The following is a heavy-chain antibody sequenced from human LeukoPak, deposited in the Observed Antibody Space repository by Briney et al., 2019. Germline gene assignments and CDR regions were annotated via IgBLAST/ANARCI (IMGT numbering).Heavy chain of an antibody. V-gene: IGHV1-18*01. CDR3: ARSKYYYGLGSYYQFDS. D-gene: IGHD3-10*01. CDR1: GYTFTIYG. J-gene: IGHJ4*02. Sequence: ASVKVSCRASGYTFTIYGITWVRQAPGLGLEWMGWISAYDGNTNYAQRLQGRVTLTTATSTSTAYMELRSLRSDDTAVYYCARSKYYYGLGSYYQFDSWGQGTLVTVSS. CDR2: ISAYDGNT.